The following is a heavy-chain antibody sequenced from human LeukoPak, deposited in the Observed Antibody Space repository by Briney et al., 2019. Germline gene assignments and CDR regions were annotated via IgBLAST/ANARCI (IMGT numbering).Heavy chain of an antibody. CDR3: ARGERWLQIGWRGNGFDP. D-gene: IGHD5-24*01. V-gene: IGHV4-39*07. CDR2: IYYSGST. Sequence: SETLSLTCTVSGGSISRSSYYWGWIRQPPGKGLEWIGSIYYSGSTYSNPSLKSRVTISVDTSKNQFSLNLRSVTAADTAVYYCARGERWLQIGWRGNGFDPWGQGTLVTVSS. CDR1: GGSISRSSYY. J-gene: IGHJ5*02.